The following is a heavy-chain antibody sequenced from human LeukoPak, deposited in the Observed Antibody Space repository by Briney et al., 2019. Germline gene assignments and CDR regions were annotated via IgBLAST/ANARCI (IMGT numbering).Heavy chain of an antibody. CDR3: ARWLYYYDSSGYFLAFDAFDI. Sequence: SETLSLTCTVSGGSISSGGYYWSWIRQPPGKGLEWIGYIYYSGSTYYNPSLKSRVTISVDTSKNQFSLKLSSVTAADTAVYYWARWLYYYDSSGYFLAFDAFDIWGQGTMVTVSS. J-gene: IGHJ3*02. CDR1: GGSISSGGYY. V-gene: IGHV4-31*03. CDR2: IYYSGST. D-gene: IGHD3-22*01.